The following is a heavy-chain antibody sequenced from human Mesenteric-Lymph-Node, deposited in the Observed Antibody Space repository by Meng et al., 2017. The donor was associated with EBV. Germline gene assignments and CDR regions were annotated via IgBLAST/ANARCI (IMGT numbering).Heavy chain of an antibody. CDR3: ARGEKGPIDY. CDR1: GGSFSGYY. CDR2: INHSGST. V-gene: IGHV4-34*01. Sequence: HVQLQQWVAGLLKPSETLSLTCAVYGGSFSGYYWSWIRQPPGKGLEWIGEINHSGSTNYNPSLKSRVTISVDTSKNQFSLKLSSVTAADTAVYYCARGEKGPIDYWGQGTLVTVSS. J-gene: IGHJ4*02.